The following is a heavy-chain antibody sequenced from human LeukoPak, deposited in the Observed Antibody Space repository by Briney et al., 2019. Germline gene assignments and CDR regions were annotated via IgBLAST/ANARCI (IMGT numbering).Heavy chain of an antibody. CDR1: GFTFSNYA. CDR3: AKWGDYDILTGYYDSDY. D-gene: IGHD3-9*01. CDR2: IVGSGGST. V-gene: IGHV3-23*01. J-gene: IGHJ4*02. Sequence: PGASLRLSCAASGFTFSNYAMSWVRQAPGKGLEWVSAIVGSGGSTYYADSVKGRFTISRDNPKNTLYLQMNSLRAEDTAVYYCAKWGDYDILTGYYDSDYWGQGTLVTVPS.